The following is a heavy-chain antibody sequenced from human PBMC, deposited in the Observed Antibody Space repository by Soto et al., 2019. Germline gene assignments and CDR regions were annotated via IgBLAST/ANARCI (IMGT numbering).Heavy chain of an antibody. CDR2: IYNSGTT. V-gene: IGHV4-59*08. J-gene: IGHJ5*02. CDR1: GGSISSDY. CDR3: ARQRWFDP. Sequence: PSETLSLTCTVSGGSISSDYGSWIRQSPGKGLEWIGCIYNSGTTNYNPSLSSRVTISVDTSKNHLSLKLNSVTAADTAVYYCARQRWFDPWGQGTLVTVSS.